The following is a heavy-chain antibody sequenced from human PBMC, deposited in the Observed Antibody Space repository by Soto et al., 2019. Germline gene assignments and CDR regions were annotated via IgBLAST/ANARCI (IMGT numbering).Heavy chain of an antibody. V-gene: IGHV3-30*03. J-gene: IGHJ4*02. CDR2: ISYDGSNK. Sequence: QVQLVESGGGVVQPGRSLRLSCAASGFTFSSDGMHWVRQAPGKRLGWVAVISYDGSNKYYADSVKGRFTISRDNSKNTLYLQMNSLRAEDTAVYYCAPWVGAFDYWGQGTLVTVSS. CDR3: APWVGAFDY. CDR1: GFTFSSDG. D-gene: IGHD4-17*01.